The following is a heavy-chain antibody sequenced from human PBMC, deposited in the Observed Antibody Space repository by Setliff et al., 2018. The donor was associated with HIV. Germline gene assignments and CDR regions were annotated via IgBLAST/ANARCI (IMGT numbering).Heavy chain of an antibody. CDR2: MYSTGTT. Sequence: SETLSLTCTVSGGSISNYYWSWIRQPAGKGLEWIGRMYSTGTTNYNPSLKSRVTISVDTSKNQFSLKLSSVTAADTAVYYCARLDCSSSCGFVDYWGQGTLVTVSS. J-gene: IGHJ4*02. CDR1: GGSISNYY. D-gene: IGHD2-2*01. CDR3: ARLDCSSSCGFVDY. V-gene: IGHV4-4*07.